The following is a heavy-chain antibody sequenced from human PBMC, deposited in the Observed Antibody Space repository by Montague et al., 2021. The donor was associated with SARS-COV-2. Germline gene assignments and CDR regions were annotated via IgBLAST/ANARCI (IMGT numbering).Heavy chain of an antibody. CDR2: IYTSGRT. J-gene: IGHJ1*01. D-gene: IGHD3-9*01. CDR3: AGPDWLKH. Sequence: TPSLTCTVSGDSINSGSYYWSWIRQPAGKGLEWIGRIYTSGRTNYNPSLRSRINMSLDTSKSRFSLNLTSVTAADTAVYYCAGPDWLKHWGQGALVTVSS. V-gene: IGHV4-61*02. CDR1: GDSINSGSYY.